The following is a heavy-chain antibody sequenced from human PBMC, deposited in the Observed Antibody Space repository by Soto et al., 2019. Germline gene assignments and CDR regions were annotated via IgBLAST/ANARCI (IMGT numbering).Heavy chain of an antibody. CDR3: ARDEVPDVQNDAFDI. CDR1: VYAFPTYQ. J-gene: IGHJ3*02. CDR2: IDPSDGTT. Sequence: AASVKVSFQASVYAFPTYQMHSVRQAPGQGLEWMGMIDPSDGTTTYAQKLQGRVTMTRDTATSTVYMELSSLRSEDTAVYYCARDEVPDVQNDAFDIWGQGTMVTVSS. V-gene: IGHV1-46*04.